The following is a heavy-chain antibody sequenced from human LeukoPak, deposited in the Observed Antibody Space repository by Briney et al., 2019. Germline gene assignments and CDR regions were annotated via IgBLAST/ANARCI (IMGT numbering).Heavy chain of an antibody. J-gene: IGHJ2*01. CDR3: AKGPLVIDWYFDL. V-gene: IGHV3-23*01. Sequence: GGSLRLSCAASGFTFSSYAMSWVRQAPGKGLEWVSVISGSGAGTYYADSVKGRFTISRDNSKNTLYLQMNSLRAEDTAVYYCAKGPLVIDWYFDLWGRGTLVTVSS. D-gene: IGHD3-9*01. CDR1: GFTFSSYA. CDR2: ISGSGAGT.